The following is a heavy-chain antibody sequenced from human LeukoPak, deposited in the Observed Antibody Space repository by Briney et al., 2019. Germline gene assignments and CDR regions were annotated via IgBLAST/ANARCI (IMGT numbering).Heavy chain of an antibody. D-gene: IGHD3-16*01. Sequence: SETLSLTCAVYGGSFSGYYWSWIRQPPGKGLEWIGEINHSGSTNYNPSLKSRVTISVDTSKNQFSLKLSSVTAADTAVYYCAREGDGGDNWFDPWGQGTLVTVSS. CDR3: AREGDGGDNWFDP. CDR2: INHSGST. J-gene: IGHJ5*02. CDR1: GGSFSGYY. V-gene: IGHV4-34*01.